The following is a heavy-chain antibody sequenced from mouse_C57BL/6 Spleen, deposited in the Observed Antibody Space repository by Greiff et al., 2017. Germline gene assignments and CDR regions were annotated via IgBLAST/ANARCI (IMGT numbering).Heavy chain of an antibody. D-gene: IGHD2-2*01. V-gene: IGHV1-82*01. CDR1: GYAFSSSW. CDR2: IYPGDGDT. Sequence: VQLQQSGPELVKPGASVKISCKASGYAFSSSWMNWVKQRPGKGLEWIGRIYPGDGDTNYNGKFKGKATLTADKSSSTAYMQLSSLTSEDSAVYFCAYGYDGFDYWGQGTTLTVSS. CDR3: AYGYDGFDY. J-gene: IGHJ2*01.